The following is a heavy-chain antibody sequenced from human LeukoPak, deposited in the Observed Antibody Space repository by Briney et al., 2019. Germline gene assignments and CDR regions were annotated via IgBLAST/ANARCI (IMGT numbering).Heavy chain of an antibody. CDR1: GFTFSSYD. CDR2: ISYAGNNK. V-gene: IGHV3-30*18. J-gene: IGHJ4*02. Sequence: GGSLRLSCAASGFTFSSYDMHWVRQAPGKGLEWVAVISYAGNNKFYADSVKGRFTISGDNSKNTLYLQMNSLRPEDAAVYYCAKLWDVVVSATLTFDVWGQGTLVTVSS. D-gene: IGHD2-15*01. CDR3: AKLWDVVVSATLTFDV.